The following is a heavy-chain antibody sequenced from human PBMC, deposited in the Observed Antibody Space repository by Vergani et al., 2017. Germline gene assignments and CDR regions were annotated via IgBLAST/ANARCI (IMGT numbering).Heavy chain of an antibody. CDR1: GGSVSSGSYY. CDR3: ARVVGSTDAFDI. D-gene: IGHD2-15*01. CDR2: IYYSGST. V-gene: IGHV4-61*10. Sequence: QVQLPESGPGLVKPSETLSLTCTVSGGSVSSGSYYWSWIRQPAGKGLEWIGYIYYSGSTNYNPSLKSRVTISVDTSKNQFSLKLSSVTAADTAVYYCARVVGSTDAFDIWGQGTMVTVSS. J-gene: IGHJ3*02.